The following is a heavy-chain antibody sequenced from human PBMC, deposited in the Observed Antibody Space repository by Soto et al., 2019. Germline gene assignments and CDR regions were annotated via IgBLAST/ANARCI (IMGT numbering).Heavy chain of an antibody. D-gene: IGHD3-16*01. CDR3: AREGGNTYGMDV. CDR2: IYYSGST. V-gene: IGHV4-4*02. Sequence: SETLSLTCAVSGGSIRSSGWWSWVRQPPGKGLEWIGYIYYSGSTNYNPSLKRRVTISVDTSKNHFSLKLSSVTAADTAVYYCAREGGNTYGMDVWGQGTTVTVSS. CDR1: GGSIRSSGW. J-gene: IGHJ6*02.